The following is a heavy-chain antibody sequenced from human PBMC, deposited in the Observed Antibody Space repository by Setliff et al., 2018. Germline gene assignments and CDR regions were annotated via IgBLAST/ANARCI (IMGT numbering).Heavy chain of an antibody. CDR3: ATDVTVAAFDY. V-gene: IGHV1-69*10. CDR1: GGTFSSYA. J-gene: IGHJ4*02. CDR2: IIPILGIA. D-gene: IGHD5-12*01. Sequence: SVKVSCKASGGTFSSYAISWVRQAPGQGLEWMGGIIPILGIANYAQKFQGRVTITADESTSTAYMELSSLRSEDTAVYYCATDVTVAAFDYWGQGTLVTVSS.